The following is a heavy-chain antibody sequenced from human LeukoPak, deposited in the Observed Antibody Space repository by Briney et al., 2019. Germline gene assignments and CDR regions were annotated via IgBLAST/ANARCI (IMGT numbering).Heavy chain of an antibody. J-gene: IGHJ4*02. CDR2: ISPNNGDT. D-gene: IGHD1-26*01. CDR1: GYTFTNYG. V-gene: IGHV1-18*01. CDR3: AREELATQY. Sequence: ASVKVSCKASGYTFTNYGITWVRQAPGQGLEWMGWISPNNGDTNYAQKFQGRVIMTTDKSTSTAYMELSSLRSEDTAVYYCAREELATQYWGQGTLVTVSS.